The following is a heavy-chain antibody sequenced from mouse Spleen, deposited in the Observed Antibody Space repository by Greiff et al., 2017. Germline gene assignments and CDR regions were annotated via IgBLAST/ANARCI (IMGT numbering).Heavy chain of an antibody. CDR2: INPNNGGT. J-gene: IGHJ1*01. CDR1: GYTFTDYN. D-gene: IGHD2-12*01. CDR3: ARSLYVYWYFDV. Sequence: VQLQQSGPELVKPGASVKMSCKASGYTFTDYNMHWVKQSHGKSLEWIGYINPNNGGTSYNQKFKGKATLTVNKSSSTAYMELRSLTSEDSAVYYCARSLYVYWYFDVWGAGTTVTVSS. V-gene: IGHV1-22*01.